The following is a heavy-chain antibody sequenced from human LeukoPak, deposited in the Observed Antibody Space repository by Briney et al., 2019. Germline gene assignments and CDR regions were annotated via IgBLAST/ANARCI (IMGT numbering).Heavy chain of an antibody. CDR3: ARKDSFWYFDL. J-gene: IGHJ2*01. CDR2: ISTSGRT. V-gene: IGHV4-4*07. Sequence: SETLSLNCTVSGGSFSDYYWSWVRQPAGKGLEWIGRISTSGRTNYNPALMSRLTMSLDTSKNQSSLKLRSVTAADTAVYYCARKDSFWYFDLWGRGTLVTVSS. CDR1: GGSFSDYY.